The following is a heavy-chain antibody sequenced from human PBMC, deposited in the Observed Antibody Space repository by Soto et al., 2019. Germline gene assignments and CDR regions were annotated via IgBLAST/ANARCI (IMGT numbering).Heavy chain of an antibody. J-gene: IGHJ4*02. Sequence: SETLSLTCTVSGGPMSGHYWTWIRQTPGKGLQWIGYIYYSGNINYNPSLTGRVTMSLDTSKNQFSLQLSYVTAADTAVYFCAKYRRTDAEGYTFDYWGQGAPVTVSS. CDR1: GGPMSGHY. V-gene: IGHV4-59*11. D-gene: IGHD2-15*01. CDR3: AKYRRTDAEGYTFDY. CDR2: IYYSGNI.